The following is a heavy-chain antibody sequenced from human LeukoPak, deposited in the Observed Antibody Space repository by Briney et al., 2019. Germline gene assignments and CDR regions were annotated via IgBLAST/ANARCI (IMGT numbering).Heavy chain of an antibody. Sequence: PGGSLRLSCAASGFTFSSYGMHWVRQAPGKGLEWVAVISYDGSNKYYADSVKGRFTISRDNSKNTLYLQMSSLRAEDTAVYYCAKFETLAVAGPGEVWGQGTLVTVSS. CDR1: GFTFSSYG. D-gene: IGHD6-19*01. CDR2: ISYDGSNK. CDR3: AKFETLAVAGPGEV. J-gene: IGHJ4*02. V-gene: IGHV3-30*18.